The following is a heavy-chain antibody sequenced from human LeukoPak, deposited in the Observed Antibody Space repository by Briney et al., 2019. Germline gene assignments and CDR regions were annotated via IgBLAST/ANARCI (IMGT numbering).Heavy chain of an antibody. CDR2: INHSGST. Sequence: SETLSLTCAVYGGSFSGYYWSWIRQPPGKGLEWIGEINHSGSTNYNPSLKSRVTISVDTSKNRFSLKLSSVTAADTAVYYCARGPGCSGGSCYSVDYWGQGTLVTVSS. V-gene: IGHV4-34*01. D-gene: IGHD2-15*01. CDR1: GGSFSGYY. CDR3: ARGPGCSGGSCYSVDY. J-gene: IGHJ4*02.